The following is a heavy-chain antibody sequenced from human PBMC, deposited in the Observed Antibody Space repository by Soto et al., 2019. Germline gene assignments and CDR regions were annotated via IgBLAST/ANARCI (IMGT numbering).Heavy chain of an antibody. CDR2: ISSSSSTI. D-gene: IGHD2-21*02. CDR1: GFTFSSYS. Sequence: GGSLRLSCAASGFTFSSYSMNWVRQAPGKGLEWVSYISSSSSTIYYADSVKGRFTISRDNAKNSLYLQMNSLRDEDTAVYYCARMPRVVTAFDYGMDVWGQGTTVTVSS. V-gene: IGHV3-48*02. CDR3: ARMPRVVTAFDYGMDV. J-gene: IGHJ6*02.